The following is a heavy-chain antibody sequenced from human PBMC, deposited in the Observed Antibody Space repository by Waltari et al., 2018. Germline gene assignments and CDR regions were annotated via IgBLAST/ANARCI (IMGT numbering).Heavy chain of an antibody. J-gene: IGHJ4*02. D-gene: IGHD2-15*01. CDR2: MNPNSGNT. V-gene: IGHV1-8*01. CDR3: ASSVVAAHFDY. CDR1: GYTFTSYD. Sequence: QVQLVQSGAEVKKPGASVKVSCKASGYTFTSYDINWVRQATGQGLEWMGWMNPNSGNTGDAQKFQGRVTITADESTSTAYMELSSLRSEDTAVYYCASSVVAAHFDYWGQGTLVTVSS.